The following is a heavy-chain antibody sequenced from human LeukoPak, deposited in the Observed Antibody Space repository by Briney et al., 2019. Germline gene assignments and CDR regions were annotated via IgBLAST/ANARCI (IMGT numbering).Heavy chain of an antibody. CDR3: ARVDSYGGSY. D-gene: IGHD5-18*01. J-gene: IGHJ4*02. CDR1: GFTFSSYD. CDR2: IGTAGDP. V-gene: IGHV3-13*05. Sequence: GGSLRLSCAASGFTFSSYDMHWGREATGKGLGWVSAIGTAGDPYYPGYVKGRFTISRENAKNSLYLQMNSLRAGDTAVYYCARVDSYGGSYWGQGTLVTVSS.